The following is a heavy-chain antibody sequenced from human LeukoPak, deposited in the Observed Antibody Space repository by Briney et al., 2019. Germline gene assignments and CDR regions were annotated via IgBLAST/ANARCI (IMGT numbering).Heavy chain of an antibody. J-gene: IGHJ4*02. D-gene: IGHD6-13*01. CDR1: GFTFSSHA. V-gene: IGHV3-30*14. CDR3: ARSPPLYSSSWRPYYFDY. Sequence: PGRSLRLSCAASGFTFSSHAIHWVRQAPGKGLEWVAVISNDGNNKYIADSVKGRFTISRHNSKNTLYLQMNSLRAEDTAVYYCARSPPLYSSSWRPYYFDYWGQGTLVTVSS. CDR2: ISNDGNNK.